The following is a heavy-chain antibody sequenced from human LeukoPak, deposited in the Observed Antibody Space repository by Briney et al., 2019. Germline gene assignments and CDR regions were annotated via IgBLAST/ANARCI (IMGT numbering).Heavy chain of an antibody. CDR2: IYYIGNT. CDR1: GGSISSGDYY. J-gene: IGHJ2*01. V-gene: IGHV4-30-4*01. CDR3: ASAYCGGDCTPNWYFDL. Sequence: SETLSLTCTVSGGSISSGDYYWSWIRQPPGKGLEWIGYIYYIGNTFYNPSLKSRVTISVDTSKNQFSLKLSSVTAADTAVYYCASAYCGGDCTPNWYFDLWGRGTLVTVSS. D-gene: IGHD2-21*02.